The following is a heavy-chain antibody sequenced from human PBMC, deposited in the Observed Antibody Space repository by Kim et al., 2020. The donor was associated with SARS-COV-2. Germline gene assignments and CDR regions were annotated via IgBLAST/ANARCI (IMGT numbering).Heavy chain of an antibody. CDR2: ITNDGSDT. CDR3: VRGSGNYGYGMGV. D-gene: IGHD3-3*01. V-gene: IGHV3-74*01. Sequence: GGSLRLSCAASGFTFSNYWMHWVRQAPGKGLLWVSRITNDGSDTSYADSVKGRFTISRDNAKNTLYLQMNSLRVEDTAVYYCVRGSGNYGYGMGVWGQGTTVTVSS. CDR1: GFTFSNYW. J-gene: IGHJ6*02.